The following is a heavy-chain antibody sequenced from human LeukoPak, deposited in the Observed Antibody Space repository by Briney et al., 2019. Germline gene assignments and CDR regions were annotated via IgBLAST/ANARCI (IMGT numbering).Heavy chain of an antibody. V-gene: IGHV4-34*01. J-gene: IGHJ4*02. D-gene: IGHD3-16*02. Sequence: KPSETLSLTCAVYGGSFSGYYWSWIRKPPGKGLEWIGEINHSGSTNYNPSLKSRVTISVDTSKNQFSLKLSSVTAADTAVYYCARVRYDYAWGSYRPPFDYWGQGTLVTVSS. CDR2: INHSGST. CDR1: GGSFSGYY. CDR3: ARVRYDYAWGSYRPPFDY.